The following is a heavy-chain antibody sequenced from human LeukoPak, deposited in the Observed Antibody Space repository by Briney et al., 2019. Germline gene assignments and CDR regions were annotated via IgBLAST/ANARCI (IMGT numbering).Heavy chain of an antibody. Sequence: GGSLRLSCAASGFTFSSYAMSWVRQAPWKGLEWVSAISGSGGSTYYADSVKGRFTISRDNSKNTLYLQMNSLRAEDTAVYYCARDQRDYYGSGSYAFDIWGQGTMVTVSS. J-gene: IGHJ3*02. D-gene: IGHD3-10*01. CDR1: GFTFSSYA. CDR2: ISGSGGST. V-gene: IGHV3-23*01. CDR3: ARDQRDYYGSGSYAFDI.